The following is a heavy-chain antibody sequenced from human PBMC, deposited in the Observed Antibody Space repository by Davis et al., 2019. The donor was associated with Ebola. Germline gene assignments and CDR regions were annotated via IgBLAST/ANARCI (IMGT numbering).Heavy chain of an antibody. D-gene: IGHD3-22*01. Sequence: MPSETLSLTCTVSGGSISSYYWSWIRQPPGKGLEWIGYIYYSGSTNYNPSLKSRVTISVDTSKNQFSLKLSSVTAADTAVYYCARSYDSSGYYKADAFDIWGQGTMVTVSS. CDR2: IYYSGST. V-gene: IGHV4-59*01. CDR1: GGSISSYY. J-gene: IGHJ3*02. CDR3: ARSYDSSGYYKADAFDI.